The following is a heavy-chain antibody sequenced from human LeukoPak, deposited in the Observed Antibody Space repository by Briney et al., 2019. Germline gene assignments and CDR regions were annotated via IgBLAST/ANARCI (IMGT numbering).Heavy chain of an antibody. V-gene: IGHV4-59*08. CDR1: GFTFTTYT. CDR2: IYYSGST. Sequence: GSLRLSCAASGFTFTTYTMSWIRQPPGKGLEWIGYIYYSGSTNYNPSLKSRVTISVDTSKNQFSLKLSSVTAADTAVYYCARLRGDSSGYYHNDAFDIWGQGTMVTVSS. J-gene: IGHJ3*02. D-gene: IGHD3-22*01. CDR3: ARLRGDSSGYYHNDAFDI.